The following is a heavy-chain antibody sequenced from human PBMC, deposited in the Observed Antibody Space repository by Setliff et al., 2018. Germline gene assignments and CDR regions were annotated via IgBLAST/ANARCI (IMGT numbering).Heavy chain of an antibody. D-gene: IGHD1-26*01. CDR3: ARDRRIVGARHAFDI. V-gene: IGHV4-31*03. CDR1: GGSISSGGYY. J-gene: IGHJ3*02. CDR2: IYYSGST. Sequence: SETLSLTCTVSGGSISSGGYYWSWVRQHPGKGLEWIGYIYYSGSTYYNPSLKSRVTISVDTSKNQFSLKLSSVTAADTAVYYCARDRRIVGARHAFDIWGQGTMVT.